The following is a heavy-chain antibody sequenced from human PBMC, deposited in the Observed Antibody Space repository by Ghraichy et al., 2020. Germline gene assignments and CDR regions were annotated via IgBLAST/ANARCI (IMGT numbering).Heavy chain of an antibody. J-gene: IGHJ4*02. CDR3: ARGGGSRGYYLDY. Sequence: SETPSLTCAGYGGSFSGYYSSWIRQPPGKGLECIGEINHSGSTSYNPSLKSRVTISVDTSKNQFSLKLTSVTAADTAVYYCARGGGSRGYYLDYWGQGVLVTVSS. CDR1: GGSFSGYY. V-gene: IGHV4-34*01. D-gene: IGHD3-22*01. CDR2: INHSGST.